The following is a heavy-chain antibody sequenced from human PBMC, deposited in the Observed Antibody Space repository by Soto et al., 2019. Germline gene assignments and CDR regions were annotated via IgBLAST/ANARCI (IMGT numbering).Heavy chain of an antibody. CDR2: IYYSGST. J-gene: IGHJ4*02. D-gene: IGHD1-26*01. V-gene: IGHV4-59*01. CDR3: ARARRPKWEPRRHYFDE. Sequence: PSETLSLTCTVSGGSISSYYWSWIRQPPGKGLEWIGYIYYSGSTNYNPSLKSRVTISVDTSKNQFSLKLSSVTAADTAVYYCARARRPKWEPRRHYFDEWGQGTLVTVSS. CDR1: GGSISSYY.